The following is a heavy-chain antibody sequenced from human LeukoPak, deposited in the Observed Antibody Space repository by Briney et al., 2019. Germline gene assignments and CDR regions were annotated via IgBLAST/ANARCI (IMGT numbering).Heavy chain of an antibody. CDR3: TTAWFDP. CDR1: GFSFNNDW. Sequence: GPLRLSCAAAGFSFNNDWMTWVPQGPGNGLEWVGRIKSKTDGGTTDYAAPVKGRFTISRDDSKNTLYLQMNSLKTEDTAVYYCTTAWFDPWGQGTLVTVSS. V-gene: IGHV3-15*01. CDR2: IKSKTDGGTT. J-gene: IGHJ5*02.